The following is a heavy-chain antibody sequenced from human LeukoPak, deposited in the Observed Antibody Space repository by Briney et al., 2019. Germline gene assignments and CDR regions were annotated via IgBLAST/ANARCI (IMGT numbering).Heavy chain of an antibody. Sequence: PSGTLSLTCAVSGGSISSSNWWSWVRQPPGKGLEWIGEIYHSGSTNYNPSLKSRVTISVDKSKNQFSLKLSSVTAADTAVYYCARNKHGYSGYDPRGIDPWGQGTLVTVSS. V-gene: IGHV4-4*02. CDR3: ARNKHGYSGYDPRGIDP. D-gene: IGHD5-12*01. CDR1: GGSISSSNW. J-gene: IGHJ5*02. CDR2: IYHSGST.